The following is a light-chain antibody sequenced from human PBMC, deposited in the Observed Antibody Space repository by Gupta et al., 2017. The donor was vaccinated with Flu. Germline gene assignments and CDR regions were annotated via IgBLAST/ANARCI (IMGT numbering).Light chain of an antibody. CDR3: QQYYSTLLT. CDR1: QSVLYSSNNKNY. J-gene: IGKJ5*01. Sequence: DIVMTQSPDSLAVSLGERATINCKSSQSVLYSSNNKNYLAWYQQKPGQPPKLLIYWASTRETGVPDRFSGSGSGTDFTLTISSLQAEDVAVYYCQQYYSTLLTFGQGTRLEMK. CDR2: WAS. V-gene: IGKV4-1*01.